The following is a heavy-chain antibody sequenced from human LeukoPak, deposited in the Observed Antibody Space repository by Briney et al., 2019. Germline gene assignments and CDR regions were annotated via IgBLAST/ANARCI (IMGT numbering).Heavy chain of an antibody. CDR1: GYTFTSYG. CDR2: ISVYNGNT. D-gene: IGHD2-15*01. CDR3: ARDWGSRGSPGYFDY. Sequence: ASVKVSCKASGYTFTSYGISWVRQAPGQGLEWMGWISVYNGNTKYAQRFQGRVTMTTDTSTSTGYLELRSLRSDDTAVYFCARDWGSRGSPGYFDYWGQGTLVTVSS. J-gene: IGHJ4*02. V-gene: IGHV1-18*01.